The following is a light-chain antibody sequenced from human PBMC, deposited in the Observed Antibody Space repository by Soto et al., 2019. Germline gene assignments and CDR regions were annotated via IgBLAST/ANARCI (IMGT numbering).Light chain of an antibody. CDR2: AAF. CDR1: QTVRDNY. Sequence: IVLTHSPGSLSLTPGDSGTLSCSPSQTVRDNYLAWYQQKPGQDTRLRINAAFTRDTGIPDRVSGSGAGTDVTLTISSLENEDFAVYYCQQYKASPFTCGGGTKVDI. V-gene: IGKV3-20*01. CDR3: QQYKASPFT. J-gene: IGKJ4*02.